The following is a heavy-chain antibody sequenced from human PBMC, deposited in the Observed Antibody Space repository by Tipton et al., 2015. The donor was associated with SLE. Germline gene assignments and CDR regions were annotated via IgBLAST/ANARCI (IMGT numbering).Heavy chain of an antibody. V-gene: IGHV4-59*01. CDR2: IYYSGST. D-gene: IGHD6-6*01. CDR1: GGSISSYY. CDR3: ARGWSSSSYYYYYMDV. Sequence: LRLSCTVSGGSISSYYWSWIRQPPGKGLEWIGYIYYSGSTNYNPSLKSRVTISVDTSKNQFSLKLSSVTAADTAVYYCARGWSSSSYYYYYMDVWGKGTTVTVSS. J-gene: IGHJ6*03.